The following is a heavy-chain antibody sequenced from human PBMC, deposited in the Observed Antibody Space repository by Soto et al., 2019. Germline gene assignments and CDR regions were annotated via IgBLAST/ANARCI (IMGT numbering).Heavy chain of an antibody. CDR3: ARRGPGTTYWFDP. D-gene: IGHD1-7*01. Sequence: QLQLQESGPGLVKPSETLSLTCTVSGGSISSSSYYWGWIRQPPGKGLEWIGSVYYSGSTYYNPSLTSRATKAVDTSKNQCSLKLSSVTAADTAVYYCARRGPGTTYWFDPWGQGTLVTVSS. CDR1: GGSISSSSYY. CDR2: VYYSGST. V-gene: IGHV4-39*01. J-gene: IGHJ5*02.